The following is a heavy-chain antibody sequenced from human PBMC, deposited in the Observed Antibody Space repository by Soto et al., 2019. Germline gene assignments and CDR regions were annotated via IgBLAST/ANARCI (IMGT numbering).Heavy chain of an antibody. CDR1: GFSLTTRPVG. V-gene: IGHV2-5*02. J-gene: IGHJ4*02. D-gene: IGHD1-20*01. Sequence: ESGPTLVNPTQTLTLTCSFSGFSLTTRPVGVGWIRQAPGKALEWLAFVYWDDDNRYSPSLKSRLTVIRDTSRNQVVLILTNLDPVDTATYYCAHRIGRYTWKDGYFDYWGQGTLVTVYS. CDR3: AHRIGRYTWKDGYFDY. CDR2: VYWDDDN.